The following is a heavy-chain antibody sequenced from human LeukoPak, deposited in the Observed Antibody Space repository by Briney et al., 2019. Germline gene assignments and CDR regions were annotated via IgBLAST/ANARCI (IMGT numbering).Heavy chain of an antibody. CDR1: GYAFGTYF. V-gene: IGHV1-46*01. D-gene: IGHD3-10*01. Sequence: ASVKVSCKASGYAFGTYFIHWMRQAPGQGLEWLGRIDPSRGWTHLPRKFQGRVTVTRDTSTTTVDMELSSLTSEDTALYYCVREMDGGDFDYWGQGTLATVSS. J-gene: IGHJ4*02. CDR2: IDPSRGWT. CDR3: VREMDGGDFDY.